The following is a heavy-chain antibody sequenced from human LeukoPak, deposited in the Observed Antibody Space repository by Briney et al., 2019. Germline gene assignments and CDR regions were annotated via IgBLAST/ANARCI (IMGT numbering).Heavy chain of an antibody. V-gene: IGHV1-2*02. CDR1: GYTFTGYY. J-gene: IGHJ4*02. D-gene: IGHD3-10*01. CDR3: ARAISLSRGSGSADFDY. CDR2: INPNSGGT. Sequence: ASVKVSCKASGYTFTGYYMHWVRQAPGQGLEWMGWINPNSGGTNYAQKFQGRVTMTRDTSISTAYMELSRLRSDDTAVYYCARAISLSRGSGSADFDYWGQGTLVTVSS.